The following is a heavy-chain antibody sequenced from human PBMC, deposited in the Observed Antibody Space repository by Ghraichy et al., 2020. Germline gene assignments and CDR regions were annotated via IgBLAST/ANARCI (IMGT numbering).Heavy chain of an antibody. Sequence: GGSLRLSCAASGFTFSSYAMSWVRQAPGKGLEWVSAISGSGGSTYYADSVKGRFTISRDNSKNTLYLQMNSLRAEDTAVYYCAKAIADYGDYYYYYGMDVWGQGTTVTVSS. CDR1: GFTFSSYA. J-gene: IGHJ6*02. V-gene: IGHV3-23*01. D-gene: IGHD4-17*01. CDR3: AKAIADYGDYYYYYGMDV. CDR2: ISGSGGST.